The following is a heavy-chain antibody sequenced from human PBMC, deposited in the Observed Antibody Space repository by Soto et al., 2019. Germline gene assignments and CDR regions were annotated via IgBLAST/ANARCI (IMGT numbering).Heavy chain of an antibody. J-gene: IGHJ6*02. CDR3: PRDIESVTANHFFYYYAMDV. CDR1: GFTFINYG. CDR2: VSANNGHT. D-gene: IGHD2-8*01. Sequence: ASVKVSCKGSGFTFINYGLNWVRQAPGRGREWMGWVSANNGHTNYAQNLQGRVSITTDTHTSKDYMEVRGLTFDDTAVNYRPRDIESVTANHFFYYYAMDVWGQGTPVTVSS. V-gene: IGHV1-18*01.